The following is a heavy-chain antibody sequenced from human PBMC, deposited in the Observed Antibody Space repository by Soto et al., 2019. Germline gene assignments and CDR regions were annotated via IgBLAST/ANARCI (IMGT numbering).Heavy chain of an antibody. Sequence: ETLSLTCAVYGGSFSGYYWSWIRQPPGKGLEWIGEINHSGSTNYNPFLKSRVTISVDTSKNQFSLKLSSVTAADTALYYCARGLLDYGYWFDPWGQGTLVTVSS. V-gene: IGHV4-34*01. CDR2: INHSGST. CDR3: ARGLLDYGYWFDP. D-gene: IGHD3-10*01. CDR1: GGSFSGYY. J-gene: IGHJ5*02.